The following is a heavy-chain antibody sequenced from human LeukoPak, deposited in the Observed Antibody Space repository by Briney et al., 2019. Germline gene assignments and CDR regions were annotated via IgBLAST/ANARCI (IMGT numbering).Heavy chain of an antibody. V-gene: IGHV3-33*07. CDR3: ARGGTSAAGIDY. D-gene: IGHD6-13*01. Sequence: GGSLRLSCAASGFNFRSNGMYWVRQAPGKGLEWVAVIWYDGSNKYYGDSVKGRFTASRDNSKNTLYLQMNSLRAEDTAVYYCARGGTSAAGIDYWGQGTLVTVS. J-gene: IGHJ4*02. CDR1: GFNFRSNG. CDR2: IWYDGSNK.